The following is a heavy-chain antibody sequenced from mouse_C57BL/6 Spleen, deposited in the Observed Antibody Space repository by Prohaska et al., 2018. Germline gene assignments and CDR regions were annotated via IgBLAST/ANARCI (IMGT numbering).Heavy chain of an antibody. J-gene: IGHJ1*03. D-gene: IGHD2-1*01. Sequence: EVQLLETGGGLVQPGGSRGLSCEGSGFTFSGFWMSWVRQTPVKTLEWIGDINSDGSAINYAPSIKDRVTIFRDNDKSTLYLQMSNVRSEDTATYFCMRYGNYWYFDVWGTGTTVTVSS. CDR1: GFTFSGFW. CDR2: INSDGSAI. V-gene: IGHV11-2*01. CDR3: MRYGNYWYFDV.